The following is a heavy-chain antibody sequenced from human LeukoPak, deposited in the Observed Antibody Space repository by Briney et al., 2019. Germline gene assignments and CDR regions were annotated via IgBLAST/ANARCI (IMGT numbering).Heavy chain of an antibody. CDR2: IYYSGST. V-gene: IGHV4-39*07. Sequence: SETLSLTCTVSGGSISSSSYYWGWIRQPPGKGLEWIGSIYYSGSTNYNPSLKSRVTISVDTSKNQFSLKLSSVTAADTAVYYCARGRYYYGSGSVGDNWFDPWGQGTLVTVSS. J-gene: IGHJ5*02. CDR3: ARGRYYYGSGSVGDNWFDP. CDR1: GGSISSSSYY. D-gene: IGHD3-10*01.